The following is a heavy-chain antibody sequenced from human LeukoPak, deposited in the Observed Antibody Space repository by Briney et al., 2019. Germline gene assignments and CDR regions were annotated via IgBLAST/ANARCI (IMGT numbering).Heavy chain of an antibody. CDR3: ARESLGPPYYFDF. V-gene: IGHV4-61*02. D-gene: IGHD1-26*01. CDR1: GGSLSSGTFY. CDR2: IYTSGRT. J-gene: IGHJ4*02. Sequence: SETLSLTCTVSGGSLSSGTFYWRWLRQPAGTGLEWIGRIYTSGRTNCNPSLKSRVTISVDTSKNQFSLKLDSVTAADTAVYYCARESLGPPYYFDFWGQGTLVTVSS.